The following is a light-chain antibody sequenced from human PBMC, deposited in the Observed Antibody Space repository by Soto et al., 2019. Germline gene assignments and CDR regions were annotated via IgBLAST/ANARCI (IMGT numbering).Light chain of an antibody. V-gene: IGKV3-15*01. J-gene: IGKJ4*01. Sequence: EIVMTQSPATLSVSPGERAILSCRASKSVNNNLAWYQQKPGQAPRLLIYGASTRATGIPARFSGSGAGTASTLSISSLQSEDFAIYYCQQDNNWPPLTFGEGTKVEIK. CDR2: GAS. CDR3: QQDNNWPPLT. CDR1: KSVNNN.